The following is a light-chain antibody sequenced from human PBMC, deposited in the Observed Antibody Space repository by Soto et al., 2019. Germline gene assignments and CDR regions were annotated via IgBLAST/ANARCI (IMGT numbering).Light chain of an antibody. CDR2: DAS. CDR3: QQRSNGPIT. V-gene: IGKV3-11*01. J-gene: IGKJ5*01. CDR1: QSVSSY. Sequence: EIVLTQSPATLSLSPGERATLSCRASQSVSSYLAWYQQKPGQAPRLLIYDASNRATGIPARFSGSGSGTDFTLTISSLEPEDFAVYYCQQRSNGPITFAKGHDWRLN.